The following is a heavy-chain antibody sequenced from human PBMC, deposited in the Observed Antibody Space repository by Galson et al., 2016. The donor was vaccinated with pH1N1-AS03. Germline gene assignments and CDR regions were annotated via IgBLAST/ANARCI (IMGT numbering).Heavy chain of an antibody. D-gene: IGHD4-23*01. CDR3: ARAVGGGDSF. CDR1: GFTFSGYW. V-gene: IGHV3-7*01. J-gene: IGHJ4*02. CDR2: IKQDGSEK. Sequence: SLRLSCAASGFTFSGYWMSWVRQAPGKGLEWVAHIKQDGSEKYYVDSVKGRFTISRDNAKNSLYLQMNSLRDEDTAVYYCARAVGGGDSFWGQGTLVIVSS.